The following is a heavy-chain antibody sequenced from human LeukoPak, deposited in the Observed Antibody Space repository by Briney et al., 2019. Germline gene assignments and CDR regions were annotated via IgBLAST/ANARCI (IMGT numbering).Heavy chain of an antibody. CDR3: ARDNAYYDYVWGSYYDAFDI. D-gene: IGHD3-16*01. CDR1: GFTFISHS. V-gene: IGHV3-21*01. CDR2: ISGGSSYK. Sequence: GGSPRLSCAASGFTFISHSMNWVRQAPGKGLEWVSSISGGSSYKYHAGSVKGRFTISRDNAKNSLYLQMSSLKAEDTAVYYCARDNAYYDYVWGSYYDAFDIWGQGTMVTVSS. J-gene: IGHJ3*02.